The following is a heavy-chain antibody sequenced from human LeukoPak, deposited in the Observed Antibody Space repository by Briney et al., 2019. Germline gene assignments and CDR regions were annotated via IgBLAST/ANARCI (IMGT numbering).Heavy chain of an antibody. D-gene: IGHD3-3*01. CDR3: ARQGGHTRFSTWDCDY. CDR1: GGSISSYY. CDR2: IYYSGST. Sequence: SETLSLTCTVSGGSISSYYWSWIRQPPGKGLEWIGYIYYSGSTNYNPSLKSRVTISVDTSKNQFSLKLSSVTAADTAVYYCARQGGHTRFSTWDCDYWGQGALVTVSS. J-gene: IGHJ4*02. V-gene: IGHV4-59*08.